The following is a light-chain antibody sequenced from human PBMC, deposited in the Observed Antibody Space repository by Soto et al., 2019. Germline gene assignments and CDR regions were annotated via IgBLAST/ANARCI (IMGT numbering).Light chain of an antibody. CDR1: QSISNW. Sequence: DIQMTQSPSTLSASVGDRVTITCRASQSISNWLAWYQQKQGKAPKLVIYDASSLERGVPSRFSGSGSGTEFTLTISSLQPDDFATYYCQQYNTFSFTFGPGTKVDIK. CDR2: DAS. CDR3: QQYNTFSFT. J-gene: IGKJ3*01. V-gene: IGKV1-5*01.